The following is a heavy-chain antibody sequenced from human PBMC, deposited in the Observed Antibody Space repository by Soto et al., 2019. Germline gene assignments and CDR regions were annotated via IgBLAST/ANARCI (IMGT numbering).Heavy chain of an antibody. Sequence: GGSLRLSCAASGFTFSSCSMNWVRQAPGKGLEWVSSISSSSSYIYYADSVKGRFTISRDNAKNSLYLQMNSLRAEDTAVYYCARDSSGWYVGYYFDYWGQGTLVTVSS. D-gene: IGHD6-19*01. J-gene: IGHJ4*02. CDR3: ARDSSGWYVGYYFDY. CDR1: GFTFSSCS. CDR2: ISSSSSYI. V-gene: IGHV3-21*01.